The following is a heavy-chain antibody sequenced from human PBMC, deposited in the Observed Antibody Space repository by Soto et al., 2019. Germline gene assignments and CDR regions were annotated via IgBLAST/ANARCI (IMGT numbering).Heavy chain of an antibody. CDR3: ARGPVLWCGELLQLNYYYYYGMDV. CDR2: INHSGST. D-gene: IGHD3-10*01. J-gene: IGHJ6*02. Sequence: SETLSLTCAVYGGSFSGYYWSWIRQPPGKGLEWIGEINHSGSTNYNPSLKSRVTISVDTSKNQFSLKLSSVTAADTAVYYCARGPVLWCGELLQLNYYYYYGMDVWGQGTTVTVSS. V-gene: IGHV4-34*01. CDR1: GGSFSGYY.